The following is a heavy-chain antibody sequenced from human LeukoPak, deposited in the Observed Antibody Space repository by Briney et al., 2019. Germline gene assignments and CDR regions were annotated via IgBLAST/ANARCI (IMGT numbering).Heavy chain of an antibody. V-gene: IGHV3-21*01. CDR2: IDSGSSDI. CDR3: ARQGRESFLPRRSRDPLDY. J-gene: IGHJ4*02. Sequence: GGSLRLSCAVSGFTPISYWMTWVRQAPGKGLEWVSSIDSGSSDIYYADSVKGRFTISRDNAKNSLYLQMNSLRAEDTATYYCARQGRESFLPRRSRDPLDYWGQGTLVTVSS. D-gene: IGHD3-3*01. CDR1: GFTPISYW.